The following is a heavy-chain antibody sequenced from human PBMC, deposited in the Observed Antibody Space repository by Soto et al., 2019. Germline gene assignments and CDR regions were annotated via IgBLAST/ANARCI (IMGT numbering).Heavy chain of an antibody. D-gene: IGHD5-12*01. J-gene: IGHJ1*01. CDR1: GFTVSSNY. CDR3: ARDGAMATYFEYFQH. CDR2: IYSGGRT. Sequence: EVQLVESGGGLIHPGGSLRLSCAASGFTVSSNYMSWVRQAPGKGLEWVSTIYSGGRTFYADSVKGRFTISRDSSKNTLYLEMNSLRAEDTAVYYCARDGAMATYFEYFQHWGQATLVTVSS. V-gene: IGHV3-53*01.